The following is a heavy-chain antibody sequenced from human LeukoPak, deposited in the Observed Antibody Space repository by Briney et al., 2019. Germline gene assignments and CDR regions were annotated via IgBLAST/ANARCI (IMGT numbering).Heavy chain of an antibody. Sequence: PGGSLRLSCAASGFIVSGDFMSWVRQAPGKGLEWVSAISSSGGSPYYADSVNGRFTISRDNSKNTLYLQMNSLRAEDTALYYCAKDQALSLSSSRALDYWGQGTLVTVSS. J-gene: IGHJ4*02. CDR1: GFIVSGDF. D-gene: IGHD2-2*01. CDR3: AKDQALSLSSSRALDY. CDR2: ISSSGGSP. V-gene: IGHV3-23*01.